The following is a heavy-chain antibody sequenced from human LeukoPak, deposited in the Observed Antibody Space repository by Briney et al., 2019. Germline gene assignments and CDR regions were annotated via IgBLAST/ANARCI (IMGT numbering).Heavy chain of an antibody. CDR3: ARDAHGPDPFDI. J-gene: IGHJ3*02. V-gene: IGHV4-34*01. Sequence: SETLSLTCVVYGGSFSGYYWSWIRQPPGKGLEWIGEINHSGSTNYNPSLKSRVTISVDTSKNQFSLKLSSVTAADTAVYYCARDAHGPDPFDIWGQGTMVTVSS. CDR1: GGSFSGYY. CDR2: INHSGST.